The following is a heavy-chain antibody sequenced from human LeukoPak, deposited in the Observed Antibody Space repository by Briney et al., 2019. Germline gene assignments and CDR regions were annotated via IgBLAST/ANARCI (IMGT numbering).Heavy chain of an antibody. CDR1: GGTFSSYA. Sequence: GASVKVSCKASGGTFSSYAISWVRQAPGQGLEWMGGIIPIFGTANYAQKFQGRVTITADESTSTAYMELSSLRSEDTAVYYCARDYSGYYDSSGPVDYWGQGTLVTVSS. J-gene: IGHJ4*02. CDR3: ARDYSGYYDSSGPVDY. D-gene: IGHD3-22*01. CDR2: IIPIFGTA. V-gene: IGHV1-69*13.